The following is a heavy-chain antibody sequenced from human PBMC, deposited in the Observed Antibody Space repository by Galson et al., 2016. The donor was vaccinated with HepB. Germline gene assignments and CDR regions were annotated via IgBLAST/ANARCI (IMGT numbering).Heavy chain of an antibody. CDR3: ARAGHSSGWYPFNFWWFDP. J-gene: IGHJ5*02. V-gene: IGHV3-9*01. CDR2: VRWNSGRL. CDR1: GFRFDEYA. D-gene: IGHD6-19*01. Sequence: SLRLSCAASGFRFDEYAIHWVRQAPGKGLEWVSGVRWNSGRLGYADSVKGRFTISRDNAKDSLYLQMNSLRDEDTAVYYCARAGHSSGWYPFNFWWFDPWGQGTLVTVSS.